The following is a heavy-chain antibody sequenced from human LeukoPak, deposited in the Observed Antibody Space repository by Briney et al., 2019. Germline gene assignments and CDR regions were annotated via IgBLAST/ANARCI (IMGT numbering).Heavy chain of an antibody. J-gene: IGHJ6*02. CDR3: AKVIGRGVGRDIVATILHRYYYYGMDV. D-gene: IGHD5-12*01. V-gene: IGHV3-23*01. CDR1: GFTFSSYA. Sequence: PGGSLRLSCAASGFTFSSYAMSWVRQAPGKGLEWVSAISGSGGSTYYADSVKGRFTISRDNSKNTLCLQMNSLRAEDTAVYYCAKVIGRGVGRDIVATILHRYYYYGMDVWGQGTTVTVSS. CDR2: ISGSGGST.